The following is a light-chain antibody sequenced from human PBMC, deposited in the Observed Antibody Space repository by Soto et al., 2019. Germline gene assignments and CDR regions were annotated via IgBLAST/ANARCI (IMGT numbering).Light chain of an antibody. CDR2: AAS. J-gene: IGKJ4*01. V-gene: IGKV3-20*01. CDR1: QGVSSY. Sequence: EIVMTQSPATLSVSPGERATLSCRASQGVSSYLAWYQQKPGQAPRLLIYAASSRATGIPDRFSGSGSGTDFTLTISRLEPEDFAVYYCQQYGSSPFTFGGGTKVDI. CDR3: QQYGSSPFT.